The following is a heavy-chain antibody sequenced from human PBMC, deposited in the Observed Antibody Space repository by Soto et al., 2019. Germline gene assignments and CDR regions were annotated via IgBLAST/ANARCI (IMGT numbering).Heavy chain of an antibody. CDR3: TKLWGYYFES. CDR1: GFSVNDNY. Sequence: GGSLRLSCTASGFSVNDNYMAWVRQAPGKSPEWVAVIFTRGTAHYADSVTGRFTFSRDNSKRTLNLQLNNLRAEDTAVYYCTKLWGYYFESWGQGTLVTVPS. CDR2: IFTRGTA. J-gene: IGHJ4*02. D-gene: IGHD3-22*01. V-gene: IGHV3-53*01.